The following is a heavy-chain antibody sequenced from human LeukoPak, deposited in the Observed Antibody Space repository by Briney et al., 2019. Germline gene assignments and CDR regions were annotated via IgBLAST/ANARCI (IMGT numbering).Heavy chain of an antibody. V-gene: IGHV1-46*01. CDR3: ARDIVVVPAAISKGNDAFDI. CDR2: INPSGGST. Sequence: ASVKVSCKASGYTFTSYGISWVRQAPGQGLEWMGIINPSGGSTSYAQKFQGRVTMTRDTSTSTVYMELSSLRSEDTAVYYCARDIVVVPAAISKGNDAFDIWGQGTMVTVSS. D-gene: IGHD2-2*02. CDR1: GYTFTSYG. J-gene: IGHJ3*02.